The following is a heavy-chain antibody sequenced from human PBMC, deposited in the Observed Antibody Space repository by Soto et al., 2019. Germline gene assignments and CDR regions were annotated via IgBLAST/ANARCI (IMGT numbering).Heavy chain of an antibody. CDR2: IYHSGST. D-gene: IGHD3-10*01. J-gene: IGHJ4*02. V-gene: IGHV4-4*02. Sequence: QVQLQESGPGLVKPSGTLSLTCVVSGDSISSAHWWSWVRQPPGKGLEWIGEIYHSGSTNYNPSLKSRVTMSVDKSKNQFSLKVISVTAADTAVYSCAVHRGSTYGPLDYWGQGLLVTVSS. CDR1: GDSISSAHW. CDR3: AVHRGSTYGPLDY.